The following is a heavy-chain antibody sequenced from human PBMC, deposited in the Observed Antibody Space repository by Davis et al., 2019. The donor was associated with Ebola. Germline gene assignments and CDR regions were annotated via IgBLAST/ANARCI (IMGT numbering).Heavy chain of an antibody. CDR2: IYYSGST. V-gene: IGHV4-59*08. J-gene: IGHJ3*02. CDR1: GGSISSYY. Sequence: SETLSLTCTVSGGSISSYYWSWIRQPPGKGLEWIGYIYYSGSTNYNPSLKSRVTISVDTSKNQFSLKLSSVTAADTAVYYCARQEYYDSSGYYCHQDAFDIWGQGTMVTVSS. CDR3: ARQEYYDSSGYYCHQDAFDI. D-gene: IGHD3-22*01.